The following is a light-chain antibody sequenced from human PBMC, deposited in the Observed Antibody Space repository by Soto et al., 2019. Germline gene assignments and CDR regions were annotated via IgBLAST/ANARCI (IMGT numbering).Light chain of an antibody. CDR1: QGISSY. Sequence: IRMTQSPSSLSASTGDRVTITCRASQGISSYLAWYQQKPGKAPKLLIYAASTLQSGVPSRFSGSGSGTEFTLTISSLQPEDFATYYCQQLNSYPPTFGQGTRLEIK. CDR3: QQLNSYPPT. J-gene: IGKJ5*01. CDR2: AAS. V-gene: IGKV1-9*01.